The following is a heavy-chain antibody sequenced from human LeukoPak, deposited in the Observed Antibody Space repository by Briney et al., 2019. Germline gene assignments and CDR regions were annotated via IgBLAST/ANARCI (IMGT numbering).Heavy chain of an antibody. CDR1: GFTFSGYA. J-gene: IGHJ4*02. CDR3: AKEGGSVVVVPAAIWDY. D-gene: IGHD2-2*02. Sequence: GGSLRLSCAASGFTFSGYAMSWVRQAPGKGLEWVSAISGSGGSTYYADSVKGRFTISRDNSKNTLYLQMNSLRAEDTAVYYCAKEGGSVVVVPAAIWDYWGQGTLVTVSS. CDR2: ISGSGGST. V-gene: IGHV3-23*01.